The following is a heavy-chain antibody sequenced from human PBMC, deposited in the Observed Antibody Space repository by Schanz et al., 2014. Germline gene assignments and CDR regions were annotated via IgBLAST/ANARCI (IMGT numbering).Heavy chain of an antibody. Sequence: QVQLVQSGAEVKKPGASVKVSCKASGYTFSSYGITWVRQAPGQGLEWMGWINGYNGHTLYAQKFQGRVTMTADTSTSTAYMDLRSLRSDDTAVYYCARDQSPYTNSSDVRYFDYWCQGSLVTVST. D-gene: IGHD6-6*01. V-gene: IGHV1-18*01. CDR3: ARDQSPYTNSSDVRYFDY. CDR1: GYTFSSYG. CDR2: INGYNGHT. J-gene: IGHJ4*02.